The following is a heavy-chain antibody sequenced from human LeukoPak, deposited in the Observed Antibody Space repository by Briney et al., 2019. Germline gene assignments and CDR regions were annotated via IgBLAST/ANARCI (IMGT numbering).Heavy chain of an antibody. Sequence: GGSLRLSCAASGFTFSSYSMNWVRQAPGKGLEWVAVIWYDGSNKYYADSVKGRFTISRDNSKNTLYLQMNSLRAEDTAVYYCARKGYSYGSDAFDIWGQGTMVTVSS. V-gene: IGHV3-33*08. CDR1: GFTFSSYS. D-gene: IGHD5-18*01. CDR2: IWYDGSNK. J-gene: IGHJ3*02. CDR3: ARKGYSYGSDAFDI.